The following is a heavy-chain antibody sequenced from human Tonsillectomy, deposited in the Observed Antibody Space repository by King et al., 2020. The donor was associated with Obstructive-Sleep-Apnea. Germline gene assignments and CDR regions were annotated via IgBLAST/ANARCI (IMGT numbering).Heavy chain of an antibody. Sequence: QLVQSGAEVKKPGASVKVSCKASGYTFTNYYLYWVRQAPGQGLEWMGIINPSGGSTTYAQKFQGRVTMTRDTSTSTVYMEMSSLRSEDTAVYYCARYLGPWGQGTLVTVSS. J-gene: IGHJ5*02. CDR2: INPSGGST. CDR3: ARYLGP. V-gene: IGHV1-46*01. CDR1: GYTFTNYY.